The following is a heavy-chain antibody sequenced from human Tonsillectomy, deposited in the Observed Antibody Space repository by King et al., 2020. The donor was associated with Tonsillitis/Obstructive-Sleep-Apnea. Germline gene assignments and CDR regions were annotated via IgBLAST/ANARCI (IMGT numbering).Heavy chain of an antibody. Sequence: HVQLVESGSELKKPGASVKVSCKASGYTFTSYAMNWVRQAPGQGLEWMGWINTNTGNPTYAQGFTGRFVFSLDTSVSTAYLQISSLKAEDTAVYYCAREKNCSSTSCYTPYYYYYMDVWGKGTTVTVSS. CDR2: INTNTGNP. CDR3: AREKNCSSTSCYTPYYYYYMDV. J-gene: IGHJ6*03. CDR1: GYTFTSYA. V-gene: IGHV7-4-1*02. D-gene: IGHD2-2*02.